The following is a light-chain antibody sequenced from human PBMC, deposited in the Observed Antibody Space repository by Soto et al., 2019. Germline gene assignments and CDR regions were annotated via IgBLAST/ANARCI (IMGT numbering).Light chain of an antibody. Sequence: ALTQPASVSGSPGQSITISCTGTSSDVGLYNLVSWYQQLPGKAPKLIIYEVNERPSGISDRFSGSKSGNTASLTISGLQDEDEADYYCCSYVGSSILMFGGGTKLTVL. V-gene: IGLV2-23*02. J-gene: IGLJ3*02. CDR1: SSDVGLYNL. CDR3: CSYVGSSILM. CDR2: EVN.